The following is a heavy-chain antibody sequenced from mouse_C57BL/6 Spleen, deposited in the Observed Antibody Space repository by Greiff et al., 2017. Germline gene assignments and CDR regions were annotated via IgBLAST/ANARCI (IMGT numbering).Heavy chain of an antibody. CDR1: GFTFTDYY. CDR3: ARYPYDYDRYYYAMDY. D-gene: IGHD2-4*01. CDR2: IRNKANGYTT. V-gene: IGHV7-3*01. Sequence: EVQRVESGGGLVQPGGSLSLSCAASGFTFTDYYMSWVRQPPGKALEWLGFIRNKANGYTTEYSASVKGRFTISRDNSQSILYLQMNALRAEDSATYYCARYPYDYDRYYYAMDYWGQGTSVTVSS. J-gene: IGHJ4*01.